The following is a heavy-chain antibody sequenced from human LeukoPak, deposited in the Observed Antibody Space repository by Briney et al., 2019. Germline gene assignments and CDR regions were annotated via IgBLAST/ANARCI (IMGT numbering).Heavy chain of an antibody. CDR1: GFTVSSNY. D-gene: IGHD7-27*01. V-gene: IGHV3-53*01. Sequence: GGSLRLSCAASGFTVSSNYMSWVRQAPGKGLEWVSVIYSGGSTYYADSVKGRFTISRDNSKNTLYLQMNSLRAEDTAVYYCARTEPGTYFDYWGQGTLVTVSS. CDR2: IYSGGST. CDR3: ARTEPGTYFDY. J-gene: IGHJ4*02.